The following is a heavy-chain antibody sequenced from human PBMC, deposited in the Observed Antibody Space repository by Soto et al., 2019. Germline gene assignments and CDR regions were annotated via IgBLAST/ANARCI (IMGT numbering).Heavy chain of an antibody. Sequence: GGSLRLSCAASGFTFSSYGMHWVRQAPGKGLEWVAVIWYDGSNKYYADSVKGRFTISRDNSKNTLYLQMNSLRAEDTAVYYCARDYGYYDFWSGYYRARPHYYYYGMDVWGQGTTVTVSS. D-gene: IGHD3-3*01. CDR1: GFTFSSYG. J-gene: IGHJ6*02. V-gene: IGHV3-33*01. CDR3: ARDYGYYDFWSGYYRARPHYYYYGMDV. CDR2: IWYDGSNK.